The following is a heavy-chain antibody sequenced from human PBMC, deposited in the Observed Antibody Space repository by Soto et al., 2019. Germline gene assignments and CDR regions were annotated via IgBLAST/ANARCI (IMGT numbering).Heavy chain of an antibody. CDR1: GFSLSTIGVG. J-gene: IGHJ4*02. D-gene: IGHD6-19*01. Sequence: QITLKESGPTLVKPTQTLTLTCTFSGFSLSTIGVGVGWIRQPPGKALEWLALIYWDDDKRYSPSLKSRLTITKDTSKNQVVLTMTNMDPVDTATYYCAHIRRGSSGWYLSYWGQGTLVTVSS. CDR2: IYWDDDK. V-gene: IGHV2-5*02. CDR3: AHIRRGSSGWYLSY.